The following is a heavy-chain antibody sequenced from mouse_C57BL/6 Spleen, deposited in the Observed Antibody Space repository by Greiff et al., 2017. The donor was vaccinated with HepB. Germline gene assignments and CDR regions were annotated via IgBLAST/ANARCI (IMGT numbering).Heavy chain of an antibody. D-gene: IGHD1-1*01. J-gene: IGHJ4*01. Sequence: EVQLQESGGGLVKPGGSLKLSCAASGFTFSDYGMHWVRQAPEKGLEWVAYISSGSSTIYYADTVKGRFTISRDNAKNTLFLQMTSLRSEDTAMYYCARRGGNNYYDAMDYWGQGTSVTVSS. CDR3: ARRGGNNYYDAMDY. V-gene: IGHV5-17*01. CDR1: GFTFSDYG. CDR2: ISSGSSTI.